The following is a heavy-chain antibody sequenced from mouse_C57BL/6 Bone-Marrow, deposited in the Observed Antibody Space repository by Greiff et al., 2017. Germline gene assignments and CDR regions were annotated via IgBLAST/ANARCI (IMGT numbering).Heavy chain of an antibody. V-gene: IGHV1-50*01. Sequence: VQLQQPGAELVKPGASVKLSCKASGYTFTSYWMQWVKQRPGKGLEWIGEIDPSDSYTNYNQKFKGKATLTVDTSSSTAYMQLSSLTSEDAAVYYCARRDGSSPFAYWGQGTLVTVSA. CDR3: ARRDGSSPFAY. CDR2: IDPSDSYT. D-gene: IGHD1-1*01. J-gene: IGHJ3*01. CDR1: GYTFTSYW.